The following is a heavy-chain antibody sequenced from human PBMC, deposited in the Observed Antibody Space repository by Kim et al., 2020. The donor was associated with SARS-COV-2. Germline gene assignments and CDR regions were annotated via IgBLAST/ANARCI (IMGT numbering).Heavy chain of an antibody. D-gene: IGHD2-15*01. Sequence: YAQKFQGRVTITADKSTSTAYMELSSLRSEDTAVYYCARDTSGGSSDFDYWGQGTLVTVSS. V-gene: IGHV1-69*04. J-gene: IGHJ4*02. CDR3: ARDTSGGSSDFDY.